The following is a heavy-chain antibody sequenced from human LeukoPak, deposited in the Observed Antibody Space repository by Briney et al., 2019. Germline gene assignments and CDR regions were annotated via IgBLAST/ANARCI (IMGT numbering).Heavy chain of an antibody. J-gene: IGHJ4*02. CDR1: GSTFSSYW. CDR2: INSDGGST. D-gene: IGHD5-24*01. CDR3: ARRIQGMAPYYFDY. V-gene: IGHV3-74*01. Sequence: PGGSLRLSRTASGSTFSSYWMHWVRQAPGKGLVWVSRINSDGGSTSYADSVKGRFTISRDNAKNTLYLQMNSLRAEDTAVYYCARRIQGMAPYYFDYWGQGTLVTVSS.